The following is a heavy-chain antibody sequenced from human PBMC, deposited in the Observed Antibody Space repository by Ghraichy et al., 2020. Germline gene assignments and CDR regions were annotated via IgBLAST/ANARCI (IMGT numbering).Heavy chain of an antibody. D-gene: IGHD6-25*01. V-gene: IGHV1-69*13. Sequence: SVKVSCKASGGTFSGYPISWVRQAPGQELEWMGGIVPAFGKADYAQNNQGRVTITADESTTTAYMELTNLRPDDTAVYYCAREAGQYYSYYGMDVWGQGNTVTFSS. CDR1: GGTFSGYP. J-gene: IGHJ6*02. CDR2: IVPAFGKA. CDR3: AREAGQYYSYYGMDV.